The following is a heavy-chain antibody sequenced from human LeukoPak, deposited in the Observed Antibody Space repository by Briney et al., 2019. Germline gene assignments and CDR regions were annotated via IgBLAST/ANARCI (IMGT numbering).Heavy chain of an antibody. CDR3: ARVAGSYDCYYYMDV. CDR2: INHSGST. CDR1: GGSFSGYY. D-gene: IGHD1-26*01. Sequence: KPSETLSLTCAVYGGSFSGYYWSWIRQPPGKGLEWIGEINHSGSTNYNPSLKSRVTISVDTSKNQFSLKLSSVTAADTAVYYCARVAGSYDCYYYMDVWGKGTTVTVSS. V-gene: IGHV4-34*01. J-gene: IGHJ6*03.